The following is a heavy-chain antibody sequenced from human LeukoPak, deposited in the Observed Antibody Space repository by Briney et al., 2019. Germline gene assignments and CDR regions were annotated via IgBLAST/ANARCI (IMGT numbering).Heavy chain of an antibody. Sequence: GSSVKISCKASGGTFISYTISWVRHAPGQGLEWMVWINAGNGYTKYSQNFQGRVTITSDTSTSTGYMELSSLRSEDTAVYYCAAMRDAFDIWGLGTMVTVSS. CDR3: AAMRDAFDI. D-gene: IGHD2-2*01. CDR1: GGTFISYT. V-gene: IGHV1-3*01. J-gene: IGHJ3*02. CDR2: INAGNGYT.